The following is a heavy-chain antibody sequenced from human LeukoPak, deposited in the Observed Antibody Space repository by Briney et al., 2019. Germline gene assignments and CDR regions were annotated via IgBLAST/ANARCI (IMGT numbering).Heavy chain of an antibody. CDR2: IYHSGST. J-gene: IGHJ4*02. D-gene: IGHD6-19*01. CDR1: GGSISSGGYS. CDR3: ARGAVAGLDY. V-gene: IGHV4-30-2*01. Sequence: SQTLSLTCAVSGGSISSGGYSWSWIRQPPGKGLEWIGYIYHSGSTYYNPSLESRVTISVDRSKNQFSLKLSSVTAADTAVYYCARGAVAGLDYWGQGTLVTVSS.